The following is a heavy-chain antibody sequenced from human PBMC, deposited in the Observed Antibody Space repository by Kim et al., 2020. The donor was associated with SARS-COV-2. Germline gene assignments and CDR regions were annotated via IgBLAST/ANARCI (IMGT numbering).Heavy chain of an antibody. CDR1: GYSFTSYW. V-gene: IGHV5-51*01. CDR3: ARQMMYYYDSSGKGNWFDP. Sequence: GESLKISCKGSGYSFTSYWIGWVRQMPGKRLEWMGIIYPGDSDTRYSPSFQGQVTISADKSISTAYLQWSSLKASDTAMYYCARQMMYYYDSSGKGNWFDPWGQGTLVTVSS. CDR2: IYPGDSDT. D-gene: IGHD3-22*01. J-gene: IGHJ5*02.